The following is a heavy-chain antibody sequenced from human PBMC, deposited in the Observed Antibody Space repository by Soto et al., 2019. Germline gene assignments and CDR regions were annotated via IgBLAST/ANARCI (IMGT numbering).Heavy chain of an antibody. J-gene: IGHJ4*02. CDR3: ARGRYYDTSGYYLIINYFDY. Sequence: QVQLQASGPGLVKPSETLSLTCTVSTGSIGSYYWCWIRQPPGKGLEWIGYIYYSGNTNYNPSLKSRVTISVDTSKNQFSLKMSSVTSADTAVHYCARGRYYDTSGYYLIINYFDYWGQGTLVTVSS. CDR1: TGSIGSYY. CDR2: IYYSGNT. V-gene: IGHV4-59*01. D-gene: IGHD3-22*01.